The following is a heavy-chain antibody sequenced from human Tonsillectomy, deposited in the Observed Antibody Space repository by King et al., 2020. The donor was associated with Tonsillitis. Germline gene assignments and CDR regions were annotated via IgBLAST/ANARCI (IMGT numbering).Heavy chain of an antibody. CDR1: GYSFTSFW. Sequence: QLVQSGAEVKKPGESLKISCKGSGYSFTSFWLGWVRQMPGKGLEWMGFIYPGDSDPRYSPSFQGQVTISADKSISTAYLQWSSLKASDTAMYYCARHGYSIGWGSDYWGQGTLVTVSS. D-gene: IGHD6-19*01. CDR3: ARHGYSIGWGSDY. V-gene: IGHV5-51*01. J-gene: IGHJ4*02. CDR2: IYPGDSDP.